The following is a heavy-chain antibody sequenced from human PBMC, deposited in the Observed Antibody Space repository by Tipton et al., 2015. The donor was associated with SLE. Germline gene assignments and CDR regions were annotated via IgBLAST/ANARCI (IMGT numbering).Heavy chain of an antibody. CDR2: IYHSGST. CDR3: ARHDTNYGRNWFDP. Sequence: TLSLTCTVSGASLSSSYWTWIRQPAGKGLEWIGSIYHSGSTYYNPSLKSRVTISVDTSKNHFSLKLSSVTAADTAVYYCARHDTNYGRNWFDPWGQGTLVTVSS. D-gene: IGHD2-8*01. V-gene: IGHV4-38-2*02. CDR1: GASLSSSY. J-gene: IGHJ5*02.